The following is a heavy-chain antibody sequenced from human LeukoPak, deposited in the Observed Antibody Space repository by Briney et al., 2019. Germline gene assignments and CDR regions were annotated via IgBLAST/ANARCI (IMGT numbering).Heavy chain of an antibody. CDR2: IFYGGST. V-gene: IGHV4-59*08. Sequence: SETLSLTCTVSGGSISPYYWSWFRQPPGKGLEWIGYIFYGGSTNYNPSLRSRVTISVDTSKNQFSLRLSSVTAADTAVYYCARHTDWFDPWGQGTLVTVSS. CDR3: ARHTDWFDP. J-gene: IGHJ5*02. CDR1: GGSISPYY.